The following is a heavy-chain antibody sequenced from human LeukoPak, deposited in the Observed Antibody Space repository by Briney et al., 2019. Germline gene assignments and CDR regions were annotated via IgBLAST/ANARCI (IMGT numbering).Heavy chain of an antibody. J-gene: IGHJ6*02. D-gene: IGHD2-2*01. CDR3: AKYAVVVPAAFYYYGMDV. CDR1: GFTFSSYG. Sequence: GRSLRLSCAASGFTFSSYGMHWVRQAPGKGLEWVAVIWYDGSNKYYADSVKGRFTISRDNSKNTLYLQMNSLRAEDTAVYYCAKYAVVVPAAFYYYGMDVWGQGTTVTVSS. CDR2: IWYDGSNK. V-gene: IGHV3-33*06.